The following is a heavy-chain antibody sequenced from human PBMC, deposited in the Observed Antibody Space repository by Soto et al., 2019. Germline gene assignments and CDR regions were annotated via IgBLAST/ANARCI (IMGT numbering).Heavy chain of an antibody. CDR2: ISHSDHVI. J-gene: IGHJ4*02. V-gene: IGHV3-11*01. CDR3: ARFGHYYDNDNYWGVLDY. CDR1: GFTFNDYY. D-gene: IGHD3-22*01. Sequence: PGGSLRLSCVASGFTFNDYYMTWIRQAPGKGLEWISYISHSDHVIKYADSVKGRFTISRDNTKKSLYLQMNSLSADDTAMYFCARFGHYYDNDNYWGVLDYWGQGTLVTVYS.